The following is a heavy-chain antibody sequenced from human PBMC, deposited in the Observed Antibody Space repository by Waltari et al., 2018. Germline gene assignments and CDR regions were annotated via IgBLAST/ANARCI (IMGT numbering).Heavy chain of an antibody. D-gene: IGHD1-26*01. Sequence: ELQASGPGLVRPSPTLSLTCTGPGGSISGDDTYWNLIRQTPGKGLEWIGYISYRGTTAHNPALQGRVTISADTSKNQFFMTLTSVTATDTAIYYCSREEQTLDFYGMDVWGPGTTVTVSS. CDR2: ISYRGTT. V-gene: IGHV4-30-4*08. CDR3: SREEQTLDFYGMDV. CDR1: GGSISGDDTY. J-gene: IGHJ6*02.